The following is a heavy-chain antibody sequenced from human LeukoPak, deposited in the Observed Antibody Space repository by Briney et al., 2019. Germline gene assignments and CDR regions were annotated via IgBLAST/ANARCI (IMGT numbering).Heavy chain of an antibody. D-gene: IGHD2-2*01. CDR2: ISPTGSTT. V-gene: IGHV3-74*01. Sequence: PGGSLRLSCTASGFSFSGHWMHWARQLPGKGLVWVSRISPTGSTTSYADSVKGRFTVSRDNSKNTLYLQMSSLRAEDTAVYYCASSPPHCSSTNCYANYWGQGTLVTVSS. CDR3: ASSPPHCSSTNCYANY. CDR1: GFSFSGHW. J-gene: IGHJ4*02.